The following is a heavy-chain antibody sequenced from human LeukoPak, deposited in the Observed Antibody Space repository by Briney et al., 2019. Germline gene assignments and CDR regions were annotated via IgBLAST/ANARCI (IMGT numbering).Heavy chain of an antibody. V-gene: IGHV4-59*08. CDR2: IYYSGST. CDR3: ARGARAGYNLEPFDY. D-gene: IGHD5-24*01. J-gene: IGHJ4*02. CDR1: GGSMSSYY. Sequence: SETLSLTCTVSGGSMSSYYWSWIRQPPGKGLEWIGYIYYSGSTKYNPSLKSRVTISVDTSKNQFSLKLSSVTAADTAVYYCARGARAGYNLEPFDYGGQGTLVTVSS.